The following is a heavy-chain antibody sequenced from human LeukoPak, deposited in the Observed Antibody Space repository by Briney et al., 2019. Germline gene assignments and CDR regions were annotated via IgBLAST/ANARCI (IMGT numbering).Heavy chain of an antibody. CDR2: INPNSGET. CDR1: GYTLTSYY. J-gene: IGHJ1*01. V-gene: IGHV1-2*02. D-gene: IGHD3-3*01. CDR3: ARGSGYAGAEYFEH. Sequence: ASVKVSCKASGYTLTSYYLHWVRQAPGQGPEWMGWINPNSGETNYAPKFQGRVTMTRDSSINAAYLELGELRSDDTAVYYCARGSGYAGAEYFEHWGQGTLVTVSS.